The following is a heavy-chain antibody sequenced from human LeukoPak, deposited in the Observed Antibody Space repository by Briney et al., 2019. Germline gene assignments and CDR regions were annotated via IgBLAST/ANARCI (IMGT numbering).Heavy chain of an antibody. CDR1: GGSISSYY. Sequence: SETLSLTCTVSGGSISSYYWSWIRQPPGKGLEWIGYIYYSGSTNYNPSLKSRVTISVDTSKNQFSLKLSSVTAADTAVYYCARGEWFGRPGNYYYYYGMDVWGQGTTVTVSS. V-gene: IGHV4-59*01. D-gene: IGHD3-10*01. CDR3: ARGEWFGRPGNYYYYYGMDV. J-gene: IGHJ6*02. CDR2: IYYSGST.